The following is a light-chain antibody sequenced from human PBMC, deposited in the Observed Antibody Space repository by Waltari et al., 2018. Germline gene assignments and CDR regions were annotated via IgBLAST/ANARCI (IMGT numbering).Light chain of an antibody. CDR3: QHYVRLPAT. J-gene: IGKJ1*01. CDR1: QSVSRA. Sequence: EIVLPQSPGSLSSSPGERVTLSCRASQSVSRALAWYQQKPGQAPRLLIFGASNRATGIPDRFSGSGSETDFSLTISRLEPEGFAVYYCQHYVRLPATFGRGTKVEIK. CDR2: GAS. V-gene: IGKV3-20*01.